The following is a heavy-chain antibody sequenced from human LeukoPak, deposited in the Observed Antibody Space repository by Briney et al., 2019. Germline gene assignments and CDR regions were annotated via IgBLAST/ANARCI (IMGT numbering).Heavy chain of an antibody. Sequence: GGSLRLXCAASGFTFSSYAMSWVRQAPGKGLEWVSAISGSGGSTYYADSVKGRFTISRDNSKNTLYLQMNSLRAEDTAVYYCAKVGHSYDFWSGLHDAFDIWGQGTMVTVSS. D-gene: IGHD3-3*01. CDR1: GFTFSSYA. CDR3: AKVGHSYDFWSGLHDAFDI. V-gene: IGHV3-23*01. J-gene: IGHJ3*02. CDR2: ISGSGGST.